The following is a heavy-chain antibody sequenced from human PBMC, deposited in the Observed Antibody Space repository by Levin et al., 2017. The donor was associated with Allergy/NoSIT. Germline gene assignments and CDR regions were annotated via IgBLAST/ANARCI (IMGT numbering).Heavy chain of an antibody. CDR3: ARPSVVTGFDC. CDR1: GFTFRGYD. D-gene: IGHD3-22*01. J-gene: IGHJ4*02. Sequence: GGSLRLSCAASGFTFRGYDMIWVRQAPGKGLEWVSKISHSGGSTYYADSVKGRFTISRDNSNDTLYLEMNSLRVEDTAVYYCARPSVVTGFDCWGQGSLVTVSS. CDR2: ISHSGGST. V-gene: IGHV3-23*01.